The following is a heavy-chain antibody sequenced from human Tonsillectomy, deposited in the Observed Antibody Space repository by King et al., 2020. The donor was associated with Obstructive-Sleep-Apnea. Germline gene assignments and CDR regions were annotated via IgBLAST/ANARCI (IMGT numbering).Heavy chain of an antibody. V-gene: IGHV3-23*04. CDR2: IGGSAGST. J-gene: IGHJ4*02. CDR3: AKELTYYYGPGSYWPDN. CDR1: GFSCSSYA. Sequence: VQLVESGGGLVQPGGSLRLSCAASGFSCSSYAMTWVRQAPGKGLEWVSAIGGSAGSTYYADSVKGRFTVSRDNSKNTLFLQMNSLIAEDTAVYYCAKELTYYYGPGSYWPDNWGQGALVTVSS. D-gene: IGHD3-10*01.